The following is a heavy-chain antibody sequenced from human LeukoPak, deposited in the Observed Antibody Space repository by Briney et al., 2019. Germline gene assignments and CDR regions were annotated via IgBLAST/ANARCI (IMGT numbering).Heavy chain of an antibody. CDR2: MNPNSGNT. V-gene: IGHV1-8*01. D-gene: IGHD5-12*01. J-gene: IGHJ4*02. CDR1: GYTFTSYD. CDR3: AMGYSGYDFAY. Sequence: ASVKVSCKASGYTFTSYDINWVRHATGQGPEWMGWMNPNSGNTGYAQKFQGRVTMTRNTSISTAYMGLSSLRSEDTAVYYCAMGYSGYDFAYWGQGTLVTVSS.